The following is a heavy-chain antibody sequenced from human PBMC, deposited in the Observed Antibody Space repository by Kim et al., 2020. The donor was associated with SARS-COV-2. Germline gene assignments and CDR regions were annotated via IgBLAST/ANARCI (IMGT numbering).Heavy chain of an antibody. CDR3: ATEGTVTSGGFDY. J-gene: IGHJ4*02. Sequence: SARKLQGRVTMTRDTSISPAYMELSRLRSDDTAVYYCATEGTVTSGGFDYWGQGTLVTVSS. V-gene: IGHV1-2*02. D-gene: IGHD4-17*01.